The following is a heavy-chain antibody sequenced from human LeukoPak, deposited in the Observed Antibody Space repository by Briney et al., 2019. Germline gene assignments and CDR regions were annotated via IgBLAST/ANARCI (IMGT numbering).Heavy chain of an antibody. D-gene: IGHD1-26*01. CDR2: IHFSGST. Sequence: LETLSLTCTVSDASLSGYYWSWIRQPPGKGLEWIGSIHFSGSTNYNPSLRSRVTISVDTSKNQLSLKLSSVTAADTAVYYCARDLGGIYFDYWGQGTLVTVSS. J-gene: IGHJ4*02. V-gene: IGHV4-59*01. CDR3: ARDLGGIYFDY. CDR1: DASLSGYY.